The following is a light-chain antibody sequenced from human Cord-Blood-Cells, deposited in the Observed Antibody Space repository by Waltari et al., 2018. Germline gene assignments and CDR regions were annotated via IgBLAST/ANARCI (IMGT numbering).Light chain of an antibody. CDR2: AAS. CDR3: QQYYSYPLT. Sequence: AIRITQSPSSLSASTGDRVTITCRASQGISRYLAWYQQKPGKAPKLLIYAASTLQIGVPSRFSGSGSGTDFTLTISCLQSEDFATYYCQQYYSYPLTFGGGTKVEIK. CDR1: QGISRY. V-gene: IGKV1-8*01. J-gene: IGKJ4*01.